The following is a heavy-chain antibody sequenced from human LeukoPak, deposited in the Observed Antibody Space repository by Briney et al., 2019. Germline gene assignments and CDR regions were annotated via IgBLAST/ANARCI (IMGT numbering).Heavy chain of an antibody. CDR2: INHSGST. CDR1: GGSLSGYY. Sequence: SETLSLTCAVYGGSLSGYYWSWIRQPPGKGLEWIGEINHSGSTNYNPSLKSRVTISVDTSKNQFSLKLSSVTAADTAVYYCASAIGAHDAFDIWGQGTMVTVSS. J-gene: IGHJ3*02. CDR3: ASAIGAHDAFDI. D-gene: IGHD3-16*01. V-gene: IGHV4-34*01.